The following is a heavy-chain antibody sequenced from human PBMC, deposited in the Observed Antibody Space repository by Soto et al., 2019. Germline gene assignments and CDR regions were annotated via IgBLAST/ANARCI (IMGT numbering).Heavy chain of an antibody. J-gene: IGHJ3*02. Sequence: SETLSLTCTVSGVSISSSSYCWGWIRQPPGKGLEWIGSIYYSGSTYYNPSLKSRVTISVDTSKNQFSLKLSSVTAADTAVYYCARRRDIVVVVAAINDAFDIWGQGTMVT. V-gene: IGHV4-39*01. CDR3: ARRRDIVVVVAAINDAFDI. CDR1: GVSISSSSYC. D-gene: IGHD2-15*01. CDR2: IYYSGST.